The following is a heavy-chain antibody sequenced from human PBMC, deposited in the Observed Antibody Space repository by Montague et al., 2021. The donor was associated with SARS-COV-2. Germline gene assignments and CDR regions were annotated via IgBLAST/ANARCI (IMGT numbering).Heavy chain of an antibody. J-gene: IGHJ6*02. V-gene: IGHV4-59*12. Sequence: SQTLSLICTVSGGSISSYYWSWIRQPPGKGLEWIGYIYYSGSTNYNPSLKSRVTISVDTSKNQFSLKLSSVTAADTAVYYCARGRRMLLWFGELFPGGDYYGMDVWGQGTTVTVSS. D-gene: IGHD3-10*01. CDR3: ARGRRMLLWFGELFPGGDYYGMDV. CDR1: GGSISSYY. CDR2: IYYSGST.